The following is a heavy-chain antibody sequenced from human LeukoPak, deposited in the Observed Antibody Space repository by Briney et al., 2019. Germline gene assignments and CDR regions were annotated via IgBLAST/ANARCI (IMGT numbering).Heavy chain of an antibody. CDR3: AKDRQITMVL. Sequence: GGSLRLSCAASGFTFSSYGMHWVRQAPGKGLEWVAVISYDGSNKYYADSVKGRFTISRDNSKNTLYLQMNSLRAEDTAVYYCAKDRQITMVLWGQGTLVTVSS. D-gene: IGHD3-10*01. CDR1: GFTFSSYG. J-gene: IGHJ4*02. V-gene: IGHV3-30*18. CDR2: ISYDGSNK.